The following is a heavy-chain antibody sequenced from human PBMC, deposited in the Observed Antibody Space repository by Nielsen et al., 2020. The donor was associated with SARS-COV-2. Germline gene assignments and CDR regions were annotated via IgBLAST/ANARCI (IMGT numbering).Heavy chain of an antibody. D-gene: IGHD2-2*01. CDR2: VSGSGGDT. Sequence: GESLKISCAASGFIFNDYYMNWIRQAPGKGLEWVSAVSGSGGDTYYADSVKGRFTISRDNSKNMLYLQMNSLRAEDTAVYYCARVDCMSPSCHFFGYTGWFDPWGQGTLVTVSS. CDR1: GFIFNDYY. V-gene: IGHV3-23*01. J-gene: IGHJ5*02. CDR3: ARVDCMSPSCHFFGYTGWFDP.